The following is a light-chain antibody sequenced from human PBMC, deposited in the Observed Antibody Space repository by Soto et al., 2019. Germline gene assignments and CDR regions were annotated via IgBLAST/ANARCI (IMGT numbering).Light chain of an antibody. CDR3: CSYAGTYSSFV. Sequence: QSVLTQPRSVSGSPGQSVTISCTGTSSDVGGYNYVSWYQEHPGRAPKLMIYDVSIRPLGVPDRFSGSKSGNTASLTISGLLAEDEADYYCCSYAGTYSSFVFGSGTKVTLL. CDR1: SSDVGGYNY. J-gene: IGLJ1*01. CDR2: DVS. V-gene: IGLV2-11*01.